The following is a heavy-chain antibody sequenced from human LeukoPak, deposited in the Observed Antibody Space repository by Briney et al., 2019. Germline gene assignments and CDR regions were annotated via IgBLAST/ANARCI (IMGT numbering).Heavy chain of an antibody. CDR2: TYYRSKWYN. J-gene: IGHJ4*02. CDR3: ARYSDSSRMFDF. CDR1: GDSFSSKSPA. D-gene: IGHD6-6*01. V-gene: IGHV6-1*01. Sequence: SHTHSLTCAISGDSFSSKSPAWNWIRQSPSRGLERLGRTYYRSKWYNDYAVSVKSRITISPDTSKNQFSLELDSVTPEDTAVYYCARYSDSSRMFDFWGQGTLVPVSS.